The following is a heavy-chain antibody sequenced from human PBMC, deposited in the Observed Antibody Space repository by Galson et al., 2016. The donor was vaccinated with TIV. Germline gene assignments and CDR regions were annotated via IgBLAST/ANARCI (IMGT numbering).Heavy chain of an antibody. CDR2: TYCRSRCYY. Sequence: CAISGDSVPSNSAAWNWIRQSPSRGLEWLGWTYCRSRCYYDYAVSVKSRITIESDTSKNQFSLQLNSVTSEDTAVYYCARAAGRNGATCHATCESFDFWGQGTKVTVSS. V-gene: IGHV6-1*01. D-gene: IGHD3-10*01. J-gene: IGHJ3*01. CDR3: ARAAGRNGATCHATCESFDF. CDR1: GDSVPSNSAA.